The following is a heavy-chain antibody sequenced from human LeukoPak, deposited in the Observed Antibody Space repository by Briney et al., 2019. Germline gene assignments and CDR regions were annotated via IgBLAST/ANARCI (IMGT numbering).Heavy chain of an antibody. J-gene: IGHJ4*02. V-gene: IGHV3-21*01. CDR3: AKDGGGWLQLSFDY. Sequence: GGSLRLSCAASGFTFSHYYMTWVRQAPGKGLEWVSSISGSNGYIFYADSVKGRFTISRDNSKNTLFLQMNSLRAEDTAVYYCAKDGGGWLQLSFDYWGQGTLVTVSS. CDR1: GFTFSHYY. D-gene: IGHD5-24*01. CDR2: ISGSNGYI.